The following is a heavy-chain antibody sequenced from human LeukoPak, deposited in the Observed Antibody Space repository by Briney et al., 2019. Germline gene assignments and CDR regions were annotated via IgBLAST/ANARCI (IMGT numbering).Heavy chain of an antibody. D-gene: IGHD7-27*01. CDR3: AKTGDLYYYYGMDV. CDR2: IIPIFGIA. V-gene: IGHV1-69*04. Sequence: SVKVSCKASGGTFSSYAISWVRQAPGQGLEWMGRIIPIFGIANYAQKFQGRVTITADKSTSTAYLELSSLRSEDTAVYYCAKTGDLYYYYGMDVWGQGTTVTVSS. CDR1: GGTFSSYA. J-gene: IGHJ6*02.